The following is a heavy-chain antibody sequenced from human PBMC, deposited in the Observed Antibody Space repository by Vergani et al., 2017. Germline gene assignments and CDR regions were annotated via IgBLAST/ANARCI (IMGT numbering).Heavy chain of an antibody. CDR1: GYTFTSYY. Sequence: QVQLVQSGAEVKKPGASVKVSCKASGYTFTSYYMHWVRQAPGQGLEWMGIINPSGGSTSYAQKFQGRVTMTRDTSTSTVYMELSSLRYEDTAVYYCARGLYSVGYIVATEIVFDYWGQGTLVTVSS. CDR3: ARGLYSVGYIVATEIVFDY. D-gene: IGHD5-12*01. J-gene: IGHJ4*02. CDR2: INPSGGST. V-gene: IGHV1-46*03.